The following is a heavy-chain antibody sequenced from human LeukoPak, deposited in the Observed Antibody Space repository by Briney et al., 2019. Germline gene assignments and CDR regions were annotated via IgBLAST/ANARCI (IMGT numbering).Heavy chain of an antibody. CDR3: ARSTGYQKYYFGY. V-gene: IGHV1-2*02. J-gene: IGHJ4*02. CDR2: INPNSGAT. CDR1: GYTFTDYN. Sequence: ASVKVSCKASGYTFTDYNIHWVRQAPGQGLEWMGWINPNSGATNYAQKFQGRVTVTRDTSIRTAYMEVRRLRSDDTAVYYCARSTGYQKYYFGYWGQGTLVTVSS. D-gene: IGHD3-9*01.